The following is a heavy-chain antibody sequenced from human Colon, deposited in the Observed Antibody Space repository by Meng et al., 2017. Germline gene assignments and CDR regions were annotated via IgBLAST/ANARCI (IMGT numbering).Heavy chain of an antibody. V-gene: IGHV3-23*01. Sequence: GGPLRLSCAGSGSSFSSYAMGWVRQAPEKGLEWVSAISGSGGSTYYADSVKGRFTISRDKNTLYLQMNSLRGEDTAVYYCAKDIGSWPYCLDKWGQGTLVTVSS. CDR3: AKDIGSWPYCLDK. CDR2: ISGSGGST. J-gene: IGHJ4*02. D-gene: IGHD6-13*01. CDR1: GSSFSSYA.